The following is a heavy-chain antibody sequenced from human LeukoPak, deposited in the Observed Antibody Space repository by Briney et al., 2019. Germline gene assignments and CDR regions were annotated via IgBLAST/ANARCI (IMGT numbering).Heavy chain of an antibody. D-gene: IGHD3-22*01. J-gene: IGHJ4*02. CDR1: GFTFSSYS. Sequence: PGGSLRLSCAASGFTFSSYSMNWVRQAPGKGLEWVSSISSSSSYIYYADSVKGRFTISRDNAKNSLYLQMNSLRAEDTAVYYCARGDSSGYTFPPDYWGQGTLVTVSS. CDR3: ARGDSSGYTFPPDY. V-gene: IGHV3-21*01. CDR2: ISSSSSYI.